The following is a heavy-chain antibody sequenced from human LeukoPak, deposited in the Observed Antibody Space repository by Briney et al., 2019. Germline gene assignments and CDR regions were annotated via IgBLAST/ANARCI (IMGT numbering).Heavy chain of an antibody. J-gene: IGHJ4*02. CDR1: GGSISYYS. Sequence: SETLSLTCTVSGGSISYYSWSWIRQPPGKGLEWIGHISYSGNTNYNPSRKSRVTISVDTSKNQFSLKLSSVTAADTAVYYCARHGGWYPYFDYWGQGSLVTVSS. CDR3: ARHGGWYPYFDY. D-gene: IGHD2-15*01. V-gene: IGHV4-59*08. CDR2: ISYSGNT.